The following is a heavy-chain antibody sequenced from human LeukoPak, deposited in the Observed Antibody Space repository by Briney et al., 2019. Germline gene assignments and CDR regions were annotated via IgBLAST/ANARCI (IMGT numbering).Heavy chain of an antibody. Sequence: GGSLRLSCAASGFTFSSYAMSWVRQAPGKGLEWVSAISGSGGSTYYADSVKGRFTISRDNSTNTLYLQMNSLRAEDTAVYYCAKDHSSGWPENWFDPWGQGTLVTVSS. CDR3: AKDHSSGWPENWFDP. V-gene: IGHV3-23*01. J-gene: IGHJ5*02. CDR1: GFTFSSYA. D-gene: IGHD6-19*01. CDR2: ISGSGGST.